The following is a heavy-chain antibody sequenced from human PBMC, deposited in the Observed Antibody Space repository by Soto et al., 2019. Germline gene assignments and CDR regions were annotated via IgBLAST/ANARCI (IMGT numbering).Heavy chain of an antibody. CDR2: ISSGSEYR. CDR3: TRDRQLVQDWFDP. CDR1: GFTFSYYN. V-gene: IGHV3-21*01. D-gene: IGHD6-13*01. Sequence: GGSLRLSCAASGFTFSYYNMNWVRQAPGKGLEWVSFISSGSEYRYYADSVKGRFNISRDNAKNSLYLQLNSLRAEDTAVYYCTRDRQLVQDWFDPWGQGTLVTVSS. J-gene: IGHJ5*02.